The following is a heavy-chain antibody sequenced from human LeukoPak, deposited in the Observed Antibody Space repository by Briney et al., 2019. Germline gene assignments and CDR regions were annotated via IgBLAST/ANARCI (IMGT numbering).Heavy chain of an antibody. V-gene: IGHV3-21*01. CDR3: ASPPTTYYDFWSGPDYYMDV. CDR2: ISSSSRYI. CDR1: GFTFSSYS. Sequence: GGSLRLSCAASGFTFSSYSMNWVRQAPGKGLEWVSSISSSSRYIYYADSVKGRFTISRDNAKNSLYLQMNSLRAEDTAVYYCASPPTTYYDFWSGPDYYMDVWGKGTTVTVSS. J-gene: IGHJ6*03. D-gene: IGHD3-3*01.